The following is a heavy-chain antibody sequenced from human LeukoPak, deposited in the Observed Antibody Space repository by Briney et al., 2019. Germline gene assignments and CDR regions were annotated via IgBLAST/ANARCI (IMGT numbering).Heavy chain of an antibody. Sequence: GRSLRLSCAASGFTFDDYAMHWVRQAPGKGLEWVSGISWSSGSIDYADSVKGRFTISRDNAKNSLYLQMNSLRAEDTALYYCAKDGVKYPPYAFDIWGQGTMVTVSS. J-gene: IGHJ3*02. CDR2: ISWSSGSI. CDR3: AKDGVKYPPYAFDI. CDR1: GFTFDDYA. D-gene: IGHD2/OR15-2a*01. V-gene: IGHV3-9*01.